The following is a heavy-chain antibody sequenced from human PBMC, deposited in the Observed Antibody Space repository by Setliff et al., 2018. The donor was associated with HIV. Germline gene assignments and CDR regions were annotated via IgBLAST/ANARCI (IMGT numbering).Heavy chain of an antibody. V-gene: IGHV5-51*01. D-gene: IGHD2-21*02. CDR1: GYKFANYW. CDR3: VRRDGRLLNGFDF. Sequence: GESLKISCKGSGYKFANYWIGWVRQKPGKGLEWMGIIYPDDSNTRYSPSFRGQVTISADMSISTAYLQWSSLQASDTAMYYCVRRDGRLLNGFDFWGQGTMVTVSS. CDR2: IYPDDSNT. J-gene: IGHJ3*01.